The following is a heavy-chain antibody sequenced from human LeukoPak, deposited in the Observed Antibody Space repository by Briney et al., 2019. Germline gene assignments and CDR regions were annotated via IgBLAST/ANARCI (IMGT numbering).Heavy chain of an antibody. Sequence: GGSLRLSCAASGFTFTSYAMSWVRQAPGKGLEWVSAISGSGGSTYYADSVKGRFTISRDNSKNTLYLQMNSLRAEDTAVYYCAATSQQLVTYPYYYYYGMDVWGQGTTVTVSS. CDR3: AATSQQLVTYPYYYYYGMDV. D-gene: IGHD6-13*01. J-gene: IGHJ6*02. CDR1: GFTFTSYA. CDR2: ISGSGGST. V-gene: IGHV3-23*01.